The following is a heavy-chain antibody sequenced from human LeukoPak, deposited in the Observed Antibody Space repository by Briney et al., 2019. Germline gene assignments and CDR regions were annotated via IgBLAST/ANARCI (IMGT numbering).Heavy chain of an antibody. CDR1: GGTFSSYA. Sequence: ASVKVSCKASGGTFSSYAISWVRQAPGQGLEWMGGIIPIFGTANYAQKFQGRVTIAADKSTSTAYMELSSLRSDDTAVYYCARDGYYYDSSGSQGDAFDIWGQGTMVTVSS. CDR2: IIPIFGTA. D-gene: IGHD3-22*01. CDR3: ARDGYYYDSSGSQGDAFDI. J-gene: IGHJ3*02. V-gene: IGHV1-69*06.